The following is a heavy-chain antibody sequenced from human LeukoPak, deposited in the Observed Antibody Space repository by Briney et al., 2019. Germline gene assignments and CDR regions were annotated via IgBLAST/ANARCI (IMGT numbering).Heavy chain of an antibody. Sequence: GGSLRLSCAASGFTFTTYAMSWVRQAPGKGLEWVSSIANDGGSTYYADSVKGRFTISRDNSRNTAYLQMNSLRAEDMAVYYCAKSHSVEQRGYFDYWGQGTLVPVSS. CDR3: AKSHSVEQRGYFDY. CDR1: GFTFTTYA. CDR2: IANDGGST. D-gene: IGHD1/OR15-1a*01. V-gene: IGHV3-23*01. J-gene: IGHJ4*02.